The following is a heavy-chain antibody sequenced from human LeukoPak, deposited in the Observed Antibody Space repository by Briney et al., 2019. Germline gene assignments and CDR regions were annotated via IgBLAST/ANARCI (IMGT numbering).Heavy chain of an antibody. CDR1: GFTLSSYA. J-gene: IGHJ4*02. D-gene: IGHD2-2*01. Sequence: PGGSLRLSCAASGFTLSSYAMSWVRQAPGKGLEWVSAISGSGGSTYYADSAKGRFTISRDNSKNTLYLQMNSLRAEDTAVYYCAKGVVVPAASDYWGQGTLVTVSS. V-gene: IGHV3-23*01. CDR2: ISGSGGST. CDR3: AKGVVVPAASDY.